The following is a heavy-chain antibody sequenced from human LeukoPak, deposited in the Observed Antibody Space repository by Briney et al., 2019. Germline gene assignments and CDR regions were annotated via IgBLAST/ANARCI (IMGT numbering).Heavy chain of an antibody. D-gene: IGHD3-16*02. CDR3: ARDGSLGELSFNY. CDR1: GGSISSYY. V-gene: IGHV4-59*01. J-gene: IGHJ4*02. Sequence: SETLSLTCTVSGGSISSYYWSWIRQPPGKGLEWIGYIYYSGSTNYNPSLKSRVTISVDTSKNQFSLKLSSVTAADTAVYYCARDGSLGELSFNYWGQGTLVTVSS. CDR2: IYYSGST.